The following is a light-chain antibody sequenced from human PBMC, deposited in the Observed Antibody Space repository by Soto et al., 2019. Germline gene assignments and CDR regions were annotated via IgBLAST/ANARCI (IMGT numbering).Light chain of an antibody. V-gene: IGKV3D-20*01. CDR3: QQYNNWIT. CDR1: ENVRRNY. CDR2: EAS. J-gene: IGKJ5*01. Sequence: DIVLTQSPATLSLSPGAGSSLSCGASENVRRNYIVWYTQKPGLAPRLLISEASTRATGIPDRFSGSGSGTEFTLTISSLQSEEFAVYYCQQYNNWITVGQGTRLEI.